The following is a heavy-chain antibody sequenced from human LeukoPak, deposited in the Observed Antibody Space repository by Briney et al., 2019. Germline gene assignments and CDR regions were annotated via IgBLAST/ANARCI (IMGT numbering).Heavy chain of an antibody. CDR3: ASLGDYGSFDY. D-gene: IGHD4-17*01. Sequence: GGSLRLSCAASGFTVSNNYMSWVRQAPGKGLEWVSVLYSGGSTYYADSVKGRFTISRDNSKNTLYLQMNSLRAEDTAVYYCASLGDYGSFDYWGQGTLVSVSS. J-gene: IGHJ4*02. CDR1: GFTVSNNY. V-gene: IGHV3-66*02. CDR2: LYSGGST.